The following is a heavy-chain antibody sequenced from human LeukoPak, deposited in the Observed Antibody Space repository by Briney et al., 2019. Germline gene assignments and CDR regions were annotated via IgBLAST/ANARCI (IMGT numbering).Heavy chain of an antibody. CDR2: IYTGDSDT. CDR1: GYSFTSYW. Sequence: GESLKISCKGSGYSFTSYWIGWVGHMPGKGLEWMGIIYTGDSDTRYTPSFHGQVTISADKSISTAYIQWSSLKASDTALYYCARRVGYCRRGSCYSKYYFDYWGQGTLVTVSS. CDR3: ARRVGYCRRGSCYSKYYFDY. D-gene: IGHD2-15*01. V-gene: IGHV5-51*01. J-gene: IGHJ4*02.